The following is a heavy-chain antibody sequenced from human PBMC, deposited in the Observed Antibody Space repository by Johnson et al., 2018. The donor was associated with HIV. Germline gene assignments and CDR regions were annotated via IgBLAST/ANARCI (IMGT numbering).Heavy chain of an antibody. Sequence: IQPGGSLRLSCAASGFTVSSTYMSWVRQAPGKGLEWVSAIYSGGSTYYADSVKGRFTISRDNSKNTLDLQMNSLRAEDTAVYYCARDSDISLGVGGAFDIWGQGTMVTVSA. V-gene: IGHV3-53*01. CDR2: IYSGGST. CDR1: GFTVSSTY. CDR3: ARDSDISLGVGGAFDI. D-gene: IGHD3-9*01. J-gene: IGHJ3*02.